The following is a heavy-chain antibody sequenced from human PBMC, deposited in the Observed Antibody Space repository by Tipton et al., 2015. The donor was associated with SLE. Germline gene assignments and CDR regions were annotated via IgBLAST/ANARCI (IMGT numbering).Heavy chain of an antibody. D-gene: IGHD4-17*01. CDR2: INHSGST. J-gene: IGHJ4*02. Sequence: TLSLTCAVYGGSFSGYYWSWIRQPPGKGLEWIGEINHSGSTNYNPSPKSRVTISVDTSKNQFSLKLSSVTAADTAVYYCVRENRSLRGLFDYWGQGTLATVSS. CDR3: VRENRSLRGLFDY. V-gene: IGHV4-34*01. CDR1: GGSFSGYY.